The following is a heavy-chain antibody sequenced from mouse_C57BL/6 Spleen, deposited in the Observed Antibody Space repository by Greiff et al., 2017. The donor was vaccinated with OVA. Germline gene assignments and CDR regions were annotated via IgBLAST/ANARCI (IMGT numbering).Heavy chain of an antibody. V-gene: IGHV1-69*01. D-gene: IGHD1-1*01. CDR1: GYTFPSYW. Sequence: VQLQQPGAELVMPGASVKLSCKASGYTFPSYWMHWVKQRPGQGLAWIGEIDPSDSYTNYNQKFKGKSTLTVDKSSSTAYMQLSSRTSEDSAVYYCARSPYDYGSSSYAMDYWGQGTSVTVSS. J-gene: IGHJ4*01. CDR3: ARSPYDYGSSSYAMDY. CDR2: IDPSDSYT.